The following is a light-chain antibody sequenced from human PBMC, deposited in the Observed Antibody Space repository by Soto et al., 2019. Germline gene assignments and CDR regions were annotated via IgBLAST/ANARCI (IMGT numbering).Light chain of an antibody. V-gene: IGKV3-20*01. CDR3: QHYGSSPIT. CDR1: HSVSSR. CDR2: GAS. Sequence: EIVLTQSPGPLSLSPGERATLSCRASHSVSSRLAWYQQKPGQAPSLLISGASSRATGIPDRFSGSGSATDFTLTISRLEPEDFAMYYCQHYGSSPITFGQGTRLKI. J-gene: IGKJ5*01.